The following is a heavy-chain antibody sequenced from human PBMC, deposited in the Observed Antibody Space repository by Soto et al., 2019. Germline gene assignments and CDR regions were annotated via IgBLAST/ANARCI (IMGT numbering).Heavy chain of an antibody. V-gene: IGHV1-18*01. D-gene: IGHD6-13*01. CDR3: ARRFGYSSSYNSYYLDV. CDR1: GYTFSSYG. Sequence: QVQLVQSGGEVKKPGASVKVSCKASGYTFSSYGISWVRQAPGQGLKWMGWISVYNGNTNYAEKFQGRVTMTTDTSTSTAYMELGSLTSDDTAVYYCARRFGYSSSYNSYYLDVWGKGTTVTVSS. CDR2: ISVYNGNT. J-gene: IGHJ6*03.